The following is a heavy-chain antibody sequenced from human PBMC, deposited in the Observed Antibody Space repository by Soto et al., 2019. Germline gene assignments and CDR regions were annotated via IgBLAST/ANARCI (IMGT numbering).Heavy chain of an antibody. V-gene: IGHV4-59*01. J-gene: IGHJ6*03. CDR3: AREREYYGSGSYSYYYYYMDV. D-gene: IGHD3-10*01. CDR2: IYYSGST. CDR1: GGSISSYY. Sequence: TSETLSLTCTVSGGSISSYYWSWIRQPPGKGLEWIGYIYYSGSTNYNPSLKSRVTISVDTSKNQFSLKLSSVTAADTAVYYCAREREYYGSGSYSYYYYYMDVWGKGTTVTVSS.